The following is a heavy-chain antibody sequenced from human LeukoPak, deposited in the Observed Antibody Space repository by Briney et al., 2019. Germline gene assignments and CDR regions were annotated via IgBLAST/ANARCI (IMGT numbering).Heavy chain of an antibody. J-gene: IGHJ4*02. CDR1: GFTFSSYG. V-gene: IGHV3-30*18. Sequence: PGGSLRLSCAASGFTFSSYGMHWVRQAPGKGLEWEAVISYDGSKKYYADSVKGRFTISRDNSKNTLYLQMSSLRAEDTAVYYRAKDLHYYDSSRNSDYWGQGTLVTVSS. D-gene: IGHD3-22*01. CDR3: AKDLHYYDSSRNSDY. CDR2: ISYDGSKK.